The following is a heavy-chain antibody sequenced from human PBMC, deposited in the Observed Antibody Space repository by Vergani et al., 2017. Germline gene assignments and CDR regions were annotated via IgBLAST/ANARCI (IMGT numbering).Heavy chain of an antibody. J-gene: IGHJ2*01. Sequence: QVQLVESGGRLVKPGGSLRLSCAASGFTFDDSFMSCIRLPPGKGLEWVSYISPSGSYLNYAGSLRGRFTISRDNAKKSLYLQMNSLRAEDTALYYCVKDIAASGNYWYFDRWGRGTMVTVSS. D-gene: IGHD6-13*01. CDR1: GFTFDDSF. V-gene: IGHV3-11*01. CDR3: VKDIAASGNYWYFDR. CDR2: ISPSGSYL.